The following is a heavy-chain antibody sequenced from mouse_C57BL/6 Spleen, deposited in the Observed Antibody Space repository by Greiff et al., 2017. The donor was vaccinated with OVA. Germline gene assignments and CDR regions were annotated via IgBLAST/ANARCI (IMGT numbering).Heavy chain of an antibody. CDR3: ARHGSITTSWVY. CDR1: GFTFSSYT. Sequence: EVKLVESGGGLVKPGGSLKLSCAASGFTFSSYTMSWVRQTPEKRLEWVANISGGGGNTYYPDRVKGRFTISRDNAKNTPYLQMSSMRSEDTAVYYGARHGSITTSWVYWGQGTTLTVSS. CDR2: ISGGGGNT. D-gene: IGHD1-1*01. J-gene: IGHJ2*01. V-gene: IGHV5-9*04.